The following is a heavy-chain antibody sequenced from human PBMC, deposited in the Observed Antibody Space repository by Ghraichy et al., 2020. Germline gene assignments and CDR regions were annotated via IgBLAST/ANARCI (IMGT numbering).Heavy chain of an antibody. J-gene: IGHJ4*02. Sequence: GGSLRLSCAASGFSFSSYAMSWVRQAPGKGLEWVSSISGSDGATYYLDSVKGRFTISRDNSKNTLYLQMSSLRAEDTAVYYCAKYGASGPPYFDYWGQGTLVTVSS. V-gene: IGHV3-23*01. CDR3: AKYGASGPPYFDY. D-gene: IGHD4/OR15-4a*01. CDR2: ISGSDGAT. CDR1: GFSFSSYA.